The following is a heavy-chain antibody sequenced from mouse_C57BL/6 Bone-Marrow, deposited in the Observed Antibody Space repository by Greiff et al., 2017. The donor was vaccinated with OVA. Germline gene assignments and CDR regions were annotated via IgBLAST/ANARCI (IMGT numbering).Heavy chain of an antibody. J-gene: IGHJ3*01. V-gene: IGHV1-15*01. CDR1: GYTFTDYE. CDR2: IDPETGGT. CDR3: TRWYYDYPFAY. Sequence: QVQLQQSGAELVRPGASVTLSCKASGYTFTDYEMHWVKQTPVHGLEWIGAIDPETGGTAYNQKFKGKAILTADKSSSTAYMELRSLTSEDSAVYYCTRWYYDYPFAYWGQGTLVTVSA. D-gene: IGHD2-4*01.